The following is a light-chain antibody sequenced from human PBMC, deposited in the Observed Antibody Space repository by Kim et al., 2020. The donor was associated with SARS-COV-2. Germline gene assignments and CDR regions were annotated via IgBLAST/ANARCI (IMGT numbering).Light chain of an antibody. J-gene: IGKJ1*01. CDR3: QQYGSSSWT. CDR2: GAS. CDR1: QGVRSRY. V-gene: IGKV3-20*01. Sequence: SPGERATLSCRASQGVRSRYLAWYQQKPGQAPRLLIYGASSRATGIPDRFSGSGSGTDFTLTISRLEPEDFAVYYCQQYGSSSWTFGQGTKVDIK.